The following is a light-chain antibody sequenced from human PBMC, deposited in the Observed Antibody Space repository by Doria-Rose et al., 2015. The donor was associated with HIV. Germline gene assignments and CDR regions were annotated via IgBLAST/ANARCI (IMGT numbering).Light chain of an antibody. CDR1: QRVKSSY. J-gene: IGKJ5*01. CDR2: DVS. CDR3: QQYGTSRGT. Sequence: TQSPGTLSLPPGERATLSCRASQRVKSSYLAWYQQKPGQAPRLLIYDVSTRATGIPDRFSGSGSGTDFTLTISRLEPEDVAVYYCQQYGTSRGTFGQGTRLEIK. V-gene: IGKV3-20*01.